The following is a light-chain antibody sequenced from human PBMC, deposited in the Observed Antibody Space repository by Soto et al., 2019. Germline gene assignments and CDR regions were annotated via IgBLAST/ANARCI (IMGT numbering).Light chain of an antibody. J-gene: IGKJ5*01. CDR1: QSVRTK. Sequence: EIVMTQSPDTLDVSPGEGATLSCRASQSVRTKLAWYQQKAGQAPRLLIYGASTRATGIPDSFSGSGSGTEFTLTISSLQYEDFAVYYCQQYNSWHPITFGQGTRLEIK. CDR3: QQYNSWHPIT. V-gene: IGKV3-15*01. CDR2: GAS.